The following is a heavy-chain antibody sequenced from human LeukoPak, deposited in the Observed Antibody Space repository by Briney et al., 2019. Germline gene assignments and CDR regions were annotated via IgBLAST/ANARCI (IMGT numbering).Heavy chain of an antibody. Sequence: PGRSLRLSCAASGFTFDDYAMHWVRQAPGKGLERVSGFSWNSGSIGYADSVKGRFTISRDNAKNSLYLQMNSLRAEDTALYYCAKDMTDSSGYYGGSCFDYWGQGTLVTVSS. CDR2: FSWNSGSI. V-gene: IGHV3-9*01. D-gene: IGHD3-22*01. CDR3: AKDMTDSSGYYGGSCFDY. J-gene: IGHJ4*02. CDR1: GFTFDDYA.